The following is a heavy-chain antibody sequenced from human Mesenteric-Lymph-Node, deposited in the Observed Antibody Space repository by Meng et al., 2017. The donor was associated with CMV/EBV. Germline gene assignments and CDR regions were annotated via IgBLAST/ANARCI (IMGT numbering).Heavy chain of an antibody. Sequence: ASVKVSCKASGYTFTGYYVHWVRQAPGQGLEWMGWINPNSGGTKYAQKFQGRVTMTRDTSISTAYVELSGLRSDDSALYYCARGYFDNTGFPLDYWGQGSLVTVSS. J-gene: IGHJ4*02. CDR3: ARGYFDNTGFPLDY. D-gene: IGHD3-22*01. V-gene: IGHV1-2*02. CDR2: INPNSGGT. CDR1: GYTFTGYY.